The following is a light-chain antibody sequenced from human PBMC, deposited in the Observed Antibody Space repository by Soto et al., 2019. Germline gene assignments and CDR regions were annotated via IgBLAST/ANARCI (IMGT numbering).Light chain of an antibody. J-gene: IGLJ3*02. CDR1: SSDVGGHNY. CDR3: CSYAGSYTWV. Sequence: QSVLTQPRSVSGSPGQSVTISCTGTSSDVGGHNYVSWYQQHPGKAPKVMIYDVSKRPSGVPDRFSGSKSGNTASLTISGLQAEDEADYYCCSYAGSYTWVFGGGTKLTVL. CDR2: DVS. V-gene: IGLV2-11*01.